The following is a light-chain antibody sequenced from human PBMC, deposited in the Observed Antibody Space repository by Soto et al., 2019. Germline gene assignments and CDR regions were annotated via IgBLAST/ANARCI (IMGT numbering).Light chain of an antibody. Sequence: QSALTQPASVSGSPGQSITISCTGTSSDVGAYNYASWYQQYPGEAPKVIIYDVSHRPAGVSNRFSGSKSGNTASLTISGHQTQDEADYYCSSYTSATTYVFGTGTKLTVL. CDR1: SSDVGAYNY. CDR2: DVS. J-gene: IGLJ1*01. CDR3: SSYTSATTYV. V-gene: IGLV2-14*01.